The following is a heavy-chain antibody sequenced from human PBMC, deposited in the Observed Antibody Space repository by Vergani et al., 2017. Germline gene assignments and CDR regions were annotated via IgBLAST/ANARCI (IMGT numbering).Heavy chain of an antibody. CDR3: ARALRAYYDSSGYPFFDY. J-gene: IGHJ4*02. V-gene: IGHV1-18*04. Sequence: QVQLVQSGAEVKKPGASVKVSCKASGYTFTSYGISWVRQAPGQGLEWMGWISAYNGNTNYAQKLQGRVTMTTDTSTSTAYMELRSLRSDDTAGYYCARALRAYYDSSGYPFFDYWGQGTLVTVSS. CDR2: ISAYNGNT. D-gene: IGHD3-22*01. CDR1: GYTFTSYG.